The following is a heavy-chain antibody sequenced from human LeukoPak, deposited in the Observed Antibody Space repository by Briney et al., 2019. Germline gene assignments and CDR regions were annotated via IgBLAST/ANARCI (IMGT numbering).Heavy chain of an antibody. V-gene: IGHV1-18*04. D-gene: IGHD2-2*01. Sequence: GASVKVSCKASGYTFTGYYMHWVRQAPGQGLEWMGWISTYNGNTNYAQKLQGRVIISTDPSTSTVYMELRSLRSDDTAVYYCARHIVVVPAAMRASYYYYYMDVRGKGTTVTISS. CDR2: ISTYNGNT. J-gene: IGHJ6*03. CDR1: GYTFTGYY. CDR3: ARHIVVVPAAMRASYYYYYMDV.